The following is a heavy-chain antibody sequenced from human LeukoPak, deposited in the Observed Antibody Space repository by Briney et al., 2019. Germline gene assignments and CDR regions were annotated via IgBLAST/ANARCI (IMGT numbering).Heavy chain of an antibody. CDR3: ARTSGRSSWYSYYYYGMDV. CDR2: IKKDGSEK. CDR1: GFTFSSYW. D-gene: IGHD6-13*01. V-gene: IGHV3-7*01. Sequence: GGSLRLSCAASGFTFSSYWMSWVRQAPGKGLEWVANIKKDGSEKYYVDSVKGRFTISRDNAKNSLYLQMNSLRAEDTAVYYCARTSGRSSWYSYYYYGMDVWGQGTTVTVSS. J-gene: IGHJ6*02.